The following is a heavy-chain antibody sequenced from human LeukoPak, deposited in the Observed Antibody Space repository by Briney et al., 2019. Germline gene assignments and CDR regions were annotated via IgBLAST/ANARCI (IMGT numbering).Heavy chain of an antibody. CDR2: ISAYNGNT. J-gene: IGHJ4*02. CDR3: ARNTYYYDSSGYYSY. Sequence: GASVKVSCKASGYTFTSHGIRWVRQAPGQGLEWMGWISAYNGNTNYAQKLQGRVTMTTDTSTSTAYMELRSLRSDDTAVYYCARNTYYYDSSGYYSYWGQGTLVTVSS. V-gene: IGHV1-18*01. D-gene: IGHD3-22*01. CDR1: GYTFTSHG.